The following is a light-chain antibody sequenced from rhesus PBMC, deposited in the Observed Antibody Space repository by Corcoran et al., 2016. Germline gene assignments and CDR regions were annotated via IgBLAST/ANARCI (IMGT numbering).Light chain of an antibody. CDR2: AAS. CDR3: LQDYTTPWT. CDR1: QGINKE. Sequence: DIQMTQSPSSLSASVGDRVTVTCRASQGINKELSRYQQKPGKAPTLLIYAASRLLPGVSSRFMGSGSGTDLTLTISSLQPEDVATYYCLQDYTTPWTFGQGTKVGIK. J-gene: IGKJ1*01. V-gene: IGKV1-94*01.